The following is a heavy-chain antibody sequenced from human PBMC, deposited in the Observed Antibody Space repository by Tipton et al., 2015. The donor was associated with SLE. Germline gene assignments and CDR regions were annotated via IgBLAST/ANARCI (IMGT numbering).Heavy chain of an antibody. V-gene: IGHV3-48*03. J-gene: IGHJ6*02. CDR3: ARDGDSAYGMDV. CDR2: ISSSGSTI. CDR1: GFTFSSYD. Sequence: SLRLSCAASGFTFSSYDMNWVRQAPGKGLEWVSYISSSGSTIYYADSVKGRFTISRDNAKNSLYLQMNSLRAEDTAVYYCARDGDSAYGMDVWGQGTTVTASS. D-gene: IGHD7-27*01.